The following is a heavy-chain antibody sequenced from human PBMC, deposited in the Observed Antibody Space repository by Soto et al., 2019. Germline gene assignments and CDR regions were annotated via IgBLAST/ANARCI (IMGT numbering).Heavy chain of an antibody. Sequence: ASVKVSCKASGYTFTSYDINWVRQATGQGLEWMGWMNPNSGNTGYAQKFQGRVTMTRNTSISTAYMELSSLRSEDTAVYYCARMGSFYYYMDVWGKGTTVTVS. V-gene: IGHV1-8*01. CDR2: MNPNSGNT. CDR3: ARMGSFYYYMDV. CDR1: GYTFTSYD. J-gene: IGHJ6*03. D-gene: IGHD1-26*01.